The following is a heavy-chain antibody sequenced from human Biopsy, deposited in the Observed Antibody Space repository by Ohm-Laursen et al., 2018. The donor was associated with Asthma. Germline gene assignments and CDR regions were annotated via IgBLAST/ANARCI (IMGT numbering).Heavy chain of an antibody. J-gene: IGHJ6*02. CDR2: IYYSGTT. CDR3: VRGSSSWHHGPFHYYYGLDV. V-gene: IGHV4-39*01. CDR1: SGSGGYMRSSNYY. D-gene: IGHD6-13*01. Sequence: GTLSLTYSLSSGSGGYMRSSNYYWGWIRQPPGKGLEWIGSIYYSGTTYYNPSLESRVTVSADTSKNQFSLKLTSVTAADTAVYYCVRGSSSWHHGPFHYYYGLDVWGQGTTATVSS.